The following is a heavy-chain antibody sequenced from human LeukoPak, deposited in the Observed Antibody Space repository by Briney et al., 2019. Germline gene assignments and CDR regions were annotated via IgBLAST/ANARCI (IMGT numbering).Heavy chain of an antibody. J-gene: IGHJ4*02. V-gene: IGHV3-15*01. CDR3: GGELPPFDY. D-gene: IGHD3-10*01. CDR1: GFTFSNAW. CDR2: IKSKTDGGTT. Sequence: RSGGSLRLSCAASGFTFSNAWMSWVRQAPGKGLGWVGRIKSKTDGGTTDYAAPVKGRFAISRDDSKNTLYLQMNSLKTEDTAVYYCGGELPPFDYWGQGTLVTVSS.